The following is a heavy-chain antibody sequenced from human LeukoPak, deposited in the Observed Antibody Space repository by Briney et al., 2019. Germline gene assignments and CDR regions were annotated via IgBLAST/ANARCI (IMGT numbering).Heavy chain of an antibody. V-gene: IGHV3-53*01. Sequence: PGGSLRLSCAASGFTVSSNYMSWVRQAPGKGLEWGSVIYSGGSTYYADSVKGRFTISRDNSKNTLYLQMNSLRAEDTAVYYCARGRSGGNSYYFDYWGQGTLVTVSS. CDR1: GFTVSSNY. J-gene: IGHJ4*02. D-gene: IGHD4-23*01. CDR2: IYSGGST. CDR3: ARGRSGGNSYYFDY.